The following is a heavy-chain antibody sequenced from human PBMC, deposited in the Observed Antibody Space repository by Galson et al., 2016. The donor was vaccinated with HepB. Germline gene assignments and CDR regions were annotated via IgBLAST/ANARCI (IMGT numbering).Heavy chain of an antibody. CDR1: GYGFAGYW. CDR2: IYPDDSET. D-gene: IGHD1-1*01. CDR3: GRLWDPNYNPQAATFATHFFDY. J-gene: IGHJ4*02. V-gene: IGHV5-51*03. Sequence: QSGAEVKKPGESLKISCESSGYGFAGYWIGWVRQMPGEGLEWMGIIYPDDSETRYSPSFLGQVTFSVDKSISTAYLQWSSLKALDTAMYYCGRLWDPNYNPQAATFATHFFDYWGQGTLVTVSS.